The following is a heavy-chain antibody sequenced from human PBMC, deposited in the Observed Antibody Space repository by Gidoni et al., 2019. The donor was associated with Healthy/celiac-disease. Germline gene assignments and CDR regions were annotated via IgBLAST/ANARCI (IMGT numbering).Heavy chain of an antibody. Sequence: QVQLVQSGAEVKKPGASVKVSCTVSGYTLPELSIHSVRQAPGKGLEWLGGFDTEDGETIYAQKCQGRVTMTEDTSTDTAYMELSSLRSEDTAVYYCATVRRNRYYDFWSGYSQPHNWFDPWGQGTLVTVSS. CDR3: ATVRRNRYYDFWSGYSQPHNWFDP. CDR2: FDTEDGET. V-gene: IGHV1-24*01. J-gene: IGHJ5*02. CDR1: GYTLPELS. D-gene: IGHD3-3*01.